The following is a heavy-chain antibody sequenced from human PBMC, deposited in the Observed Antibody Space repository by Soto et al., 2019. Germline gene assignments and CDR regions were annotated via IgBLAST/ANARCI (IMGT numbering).Heavy chain of an antibody. CDR2: IYVTGAV. CDR3: ARLRIATNNYKWFDP. CDR1: GAALHSGNYY. V-gene: IGHV4-31*03. J-gene: IGHJ5*02. D-gene: IGHD2-21*01. Sequence: LSLTCSVYGAALHSGNYYWSWIRQVPGKGLEWIGHIYVTGAVDYNTSLRDRITISQDTSERQFSLNQRLVTDADTAFYYCARLRIATNNYKWFDPWGQGTLVTV.